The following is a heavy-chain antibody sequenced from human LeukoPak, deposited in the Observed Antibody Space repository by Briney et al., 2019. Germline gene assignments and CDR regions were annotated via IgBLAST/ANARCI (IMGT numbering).Heavy chain of an antibody. J-gene: IGHJ4*02. Sequence: KPSETLSLTCAVYGGSFSGYYWSWIRQPPGKGLEWIGEINHSGSTNYNPSLKSRVTISVDTSKNQFSLKLSSVTAADTAVYYCARTGYDILTGYYSENWGQGTLVTVSS. CDR2: INHSGST. D-gene: IGHD3-9*01. V-gene: IGHV4-34*01. CDR1: GGSFSGYY. CDR3: ARTGYDILTGYYSEN.